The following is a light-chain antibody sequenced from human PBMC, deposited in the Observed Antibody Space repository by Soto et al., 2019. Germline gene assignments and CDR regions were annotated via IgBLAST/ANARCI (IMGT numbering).Light chain of an antibody. V-gene: IGKV3-20*01. CDR1: QSIMNNY. J-gene: IGKJ5*01. CDR3: QEYGSSPIT. CDR2: GAS. Sequence: EIVLTQSPGTLPLSPGERVTLSCRASQSIMNNYLAWYQQKPGQAPRLLIYGASSRVTGIPDRFSGSGSGTDFTLTISRLEPEDFAVYYCQEYGSSPITFGQRTRLEI.